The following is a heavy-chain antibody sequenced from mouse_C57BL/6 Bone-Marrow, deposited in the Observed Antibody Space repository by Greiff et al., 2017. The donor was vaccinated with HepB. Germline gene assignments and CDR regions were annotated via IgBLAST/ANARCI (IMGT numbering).Heavy chain of an antibody. V-gene: IGHV1-72*01. J-gene: IGHJ4*01. CDR3: ASRRYSNYVDYYAMDY. Sequence: QVQLQQPGAELVKPGASVKLSCKASGYTFTSYWMHWVKQRPGRGLEWIGRIDPNSGGTKYNEKFKSKATLTVDKPSSTAYMQLSSLTSEDSAVYYCASRRYSNYVDYYAMDYWGQGTSVTVSS. D-gene: IGHD2-5*01. CDR2: IDPNSGGT. CDR1: GYTFTSYW.